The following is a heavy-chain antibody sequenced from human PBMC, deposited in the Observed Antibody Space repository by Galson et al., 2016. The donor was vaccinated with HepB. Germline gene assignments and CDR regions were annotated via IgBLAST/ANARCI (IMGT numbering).Heavy chain of an antibody. CDR3: ARCHFDNSGYYPCYFDF. J-gene: IGHJ4*02. V-gene: IGHV4/OR15-8*01. CDR2: IFHIGSP. CDR1: GDSISTGNW. D-gene: IGHD3-22*01. Sequence: ETMSLTCAVSGDSISTGNWWSWVRQPPGKGLEWIGEIFHIGSPTYNPSPKSRVTISVDKSKNYFSLNLNSVTAADTAVDYCARCHFDNSGYYPCYFDFWGQGTLVTVSS.